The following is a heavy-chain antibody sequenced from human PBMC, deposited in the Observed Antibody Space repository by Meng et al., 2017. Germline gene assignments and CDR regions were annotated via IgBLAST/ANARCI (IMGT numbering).Heavy chain of an antibody. J-gene: IGHJ4*02. CDR3: ARVIAGWIQLWLYIDYYFDY. Sequence: QLHGCSGLLTLSVPLSLTRAVYGGSFRGYYWSWIRQPPGKGLEWIGEINHSGSTNYNPSLKSRVTISVDTSKNQFSLKLSSVTAADTAVYYCARVIAGWIQLWLYIDYYFDYWGQGTLVTVSS. CDR2: INHSGST. CDR1: GGSFRGYY. D-gene: IGHD5-18*01. V-gene: IGHV4-34*01.